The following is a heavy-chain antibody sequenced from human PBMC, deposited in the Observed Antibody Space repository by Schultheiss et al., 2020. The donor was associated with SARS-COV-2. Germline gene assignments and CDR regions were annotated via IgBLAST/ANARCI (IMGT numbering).Heavy chain of an antibody. CDR3: ARDSSYCSSTSCYVGWFDP. D-gene: IGHD2-2*01. J-gene: IGHJ5*02. CDR1: GFTFSSYA. Sequence: GGSLRLSCAASGFTFSSYAMHWVRQAPGKGLEWVAVISYDGSNKYYADSVKGRFTISRDNSKNTLYLQMNSLRAEDTAVYYCARDSSYCSSTSCYVGWFDPWDQGTLVTVSS. CDR2: ISYDGSNK. V-gene: IGHV3-30*04.